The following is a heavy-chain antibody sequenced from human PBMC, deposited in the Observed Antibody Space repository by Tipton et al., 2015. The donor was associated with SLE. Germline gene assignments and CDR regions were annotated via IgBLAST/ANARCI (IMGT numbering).Heavy chain of an antibody. Sequence: TLSLTCAVYGGSFSGYYWSWIRQPPGKGLEWIGEINHSGSTNYNPSLKSRVTISVDTSKNQFSLKLSSVTAADTAVYYCARDILTGVDYWGQGTLVTVSS. D-gene: IGHD3-9*01. CDR1: GGSFSGYY. CDR2: INHSGST. CDR3: ARDILTGVDY. V-gene: IGHV4-34*01. J-gene: IGHJ4*02.